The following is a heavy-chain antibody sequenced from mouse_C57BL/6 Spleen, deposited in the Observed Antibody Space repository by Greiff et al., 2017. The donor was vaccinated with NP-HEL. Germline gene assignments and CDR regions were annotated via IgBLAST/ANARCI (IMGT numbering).Heavy chain of an antibody. D-gene: IGHD2-5*01. V-gene: IGHV5-17*01. CDR1: GFTFSDYG. CDR3: ARDSNYGAWFAY. J-gene: IGHJ3*01. CDR2: ISSGSSTI. Sequence: EVMLVESGGGLVKPGGSLKLSCAASGFTFSDYGMHWVRQAPEKGLEWVAYISSGSSTIYYADTVKGRFTISRDNAKNTLFLQMTSLRSEDTAMYYCARDSNYGAWFAYWGQGTLVTVSA.